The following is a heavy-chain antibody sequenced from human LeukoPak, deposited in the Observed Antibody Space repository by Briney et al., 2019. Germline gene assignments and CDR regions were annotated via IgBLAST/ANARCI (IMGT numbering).Heavy chain of an antibody. D-gene: IGHD2-2*02. Sequence: PSETLSLTCAVYGGSFSGYYWSWIRQPPGKGLEWIGEINHSGGTNYNPSLKSRVTISVDTSKNQFSLKLSSVTAADTAVYYCARGIGYCSSTSCYKWFDPWGQGTLVAVSS. J-gene: IGHJ5*02. CDR1: GGSFSGYY. CDR3: ARGIGYCSSTSCYKWFDP. V-gene: IGHV4-34*01. CDR2: INHSGGT.